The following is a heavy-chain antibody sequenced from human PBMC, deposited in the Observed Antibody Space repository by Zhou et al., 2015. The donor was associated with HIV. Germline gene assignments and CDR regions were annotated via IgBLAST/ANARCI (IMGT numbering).Heavy chain of an antibody. Sequence: QVKLVQSGAEVKMPGSSVKVSCQTSGDTTRTYGISWVRQAPGQRPEWMGNITPLLGTTNYAQKFQGRVTITADESTSTAYMELSSLRSEDTAVYYCATKGYCTNGVCSYDSRGSRYSGDYWGQGTLVTVSS. J-gene: IGHJ4*02. CDR3: ATKGYCTNGVCSYDSRGSRYSGDY. V-gene: IGHV1-69*18. CDR1: GDTTRTYG. CDR2: ITPLLGTT. D-gene: IGHD2-8*01.